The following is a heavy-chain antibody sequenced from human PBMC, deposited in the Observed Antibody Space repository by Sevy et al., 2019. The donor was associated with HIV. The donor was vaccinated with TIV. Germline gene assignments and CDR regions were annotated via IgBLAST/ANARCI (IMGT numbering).Heavy chain of an antibody. CDR2: FDPEDDET. D-gene: IGHD3-22*01. CDR3: ATTKDYYESSGHPFDY. V-gene: IGHV1-24*01. CDR1: GYTLSQLS. J-gene: IGHJ4*02. Sequence: ASVKVSCKVSGYTLSQLSMHWVRLAPGKGLEWMGSFDPEDDETIYAQKFQDRVTMTEDTSTNTAYMELSSLRSEDTAVYYCATTKDYYESSGHPFDYWGQGTLVTVSS.